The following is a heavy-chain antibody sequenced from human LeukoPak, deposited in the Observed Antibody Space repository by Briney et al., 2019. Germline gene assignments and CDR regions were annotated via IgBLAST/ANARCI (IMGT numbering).Heavy chain of an antibody. J-gene: IGHJ4*02. Sequence: GGSLRLSCTASGFTFGDYTMSWFRRAPGKGLEWVGFIRSKAYGGTTDYAAPVKGRFTISRDDSKNTLYLQMNSLKTEDTAVYYCTTGGITFGGVIVDYWGQGTLVTVSS. CDR2: IRSKAYGGTT. CDR1: GFTFGDYT. CDR3: TTGGITFGGVIVDY. D-gene: IGHD3-16*01. V-gene: IGHV3-49*03.